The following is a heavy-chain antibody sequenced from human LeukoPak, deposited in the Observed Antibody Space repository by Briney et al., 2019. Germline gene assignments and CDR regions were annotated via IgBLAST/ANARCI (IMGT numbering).Heavy chain of an antibody. D-gene: IGHD3-10*01. V-gene: IGHV3-30-3*01. CDR3: ARDGNYYYGSGSYPDY. Sequence: GRSLRLSCAASAFTFSSYAMHWVRQAPGKGLEWVAVISYEGSNKYYADSVKGRFTISRDNSKSTLYLQMNSLRVEDTAVYYCARDGNYYYGSGSYPDYWGQGTLVTVSS. J-gene: IGHJ4*02. CDR2: ISYEGSNK. CDR1: AFTFSSYA.